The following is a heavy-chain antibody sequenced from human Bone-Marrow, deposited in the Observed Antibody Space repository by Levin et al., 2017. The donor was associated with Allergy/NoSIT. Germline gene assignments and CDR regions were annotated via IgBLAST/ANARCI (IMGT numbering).Heavy chain of an antibody. J-gene: IGHJ4*02. CDR2: ISAYNGNT. CDR3: ARDRAGYSSSWTRNPPRGP. V-gene: IGHV1-18*01. CDR1: GYTFTSYG. Sequence: PAASVKVSCKASGYTFTSYGISWVRQAPGQGLEWMGWISAYNGNTNYAQKLQGRVTMTTDTSTSTAYMELRSLRSDDTAVYYCARDRAGYSSSWTRNPPRGPRGQGTLVTVSS. D-gene: IGHD6-13*01.